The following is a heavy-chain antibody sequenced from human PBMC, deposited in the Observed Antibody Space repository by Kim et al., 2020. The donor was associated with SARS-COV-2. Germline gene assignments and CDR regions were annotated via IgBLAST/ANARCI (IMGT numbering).Heavy chain of an antibody. CDR1: GFTFSSYG. CDR3: ARSPKRIAVTDHLDY. V-gene: IGHV3-33*05. J-gene: IGHJ4*01. CDR2: ISYDGSNK. Sequence: GGSLRLSCAASGFTFSSYGMHWVRQAPGKGLEWVAVISYDGSNKYYADSVKGRFTISRDNSKNTLYLQMNSLRAEDTAVYYCARSPKRIAVTDHLDYWG. D-gene: IGHD6-19*01.